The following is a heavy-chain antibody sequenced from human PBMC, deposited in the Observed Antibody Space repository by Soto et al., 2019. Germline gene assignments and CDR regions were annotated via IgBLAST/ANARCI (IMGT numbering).Heavy chain of an antibody. CDR1: GHTFSGYY. CDR2: INPKSGGT. CDR3: ARGDSTDCSNGVCSFFYNHDMDV. J-gene: IGHJ6*02. D-gene: IGHD2-8*01. V-gene: IGHV1-2*04. Sequence: GASVKVSCKASGHTFSGYYMHWVRQAPGQGLEWLGRINPKSGGTSTAQKFQGWVTMTTDTSISTASMELTRLTSDDTAIYYCARGDSTDCSNGVCSFFYNHDMDVWGQGTTVTVSS.